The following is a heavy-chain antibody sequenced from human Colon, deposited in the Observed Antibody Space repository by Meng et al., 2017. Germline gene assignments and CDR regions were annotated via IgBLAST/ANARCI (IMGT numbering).Heavy chain of an antibody. V-gene: IGHV1-2*02. CDR2: FNPNSGAT. Sequence: QVQLVQSGAELKKPGASVQVSCTTSGYTFTAYFIHWVRQAPGQGLEWMGWFNPNSGATNYAQNFQGRVTMTRATSATTAYMELSSLRSDDTAMYYCARGLNPHWFDPWGQGTLVTVSS. D-gene: IGHD1-14*01. CDR1: GYTFTAYF. J-gene: IGHJ5*02. CDR3: ARGLNPHWFDP.